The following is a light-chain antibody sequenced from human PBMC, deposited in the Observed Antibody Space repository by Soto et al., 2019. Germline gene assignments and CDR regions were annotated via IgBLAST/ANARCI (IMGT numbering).Light chain of an antibody. CDR3: QQRSNWPPIT. CDR1: QSVSSY. V-gene: IGKV3-11*01. Sequence: EIVLTQSPATLSLSPGERATISCRASQSVSSYLAWYQQKPGQAPRLLIYDASNRATGIPARFSGNGSGTDFTLTISSLEPEDFAVYYCQQRSNWPPITFGQGTRLE. J-gene: IGKJ5*01. CDR2: DAS.